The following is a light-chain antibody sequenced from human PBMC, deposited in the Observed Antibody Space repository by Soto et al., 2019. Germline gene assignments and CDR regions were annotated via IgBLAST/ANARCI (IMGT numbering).Light chain of an antibody. V-gene: IGKV3-15*01. CDR3: QQRSNWPIIT. CDR2: GAS. CDR1: QSVSSN. Sequence: EIVMTQSPATLSVSPGEGVTLSCRASQSVSSNLAWYQQRPGQAPRLLIYGASTRATGIPARFSGSGSGTEFTLTISSLQSEDFAVYYCQQRSNWPIITFGQGTRLEIK. J-gene: IGKJ5*01.